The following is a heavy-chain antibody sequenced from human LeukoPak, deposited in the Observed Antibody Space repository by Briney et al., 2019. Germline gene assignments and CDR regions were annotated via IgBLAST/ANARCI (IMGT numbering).Heavy chain of an antibody. Sequence: PGGSLRLSCAVSGFTFSNYWMSWVRQAPGKGLEWVSAISDGDGSTYYADSVKGRFTISRDNSKNTLYLKMNSLRAEDTAVYYCAKGVLRGSSRYDLDYWGQGVLVTVSS. CDR3: AKGVLRGSSRYDLDY. D-gene: IGHD5-12*01. J-gene: IGHJ4*02. V-gene: IGHV3-23*01. CDR2: ISDGDGST. CDR1: GFTFSNYW.